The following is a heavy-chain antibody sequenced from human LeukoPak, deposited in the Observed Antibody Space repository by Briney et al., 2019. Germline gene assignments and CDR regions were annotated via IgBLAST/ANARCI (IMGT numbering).Heavy chain of an antibody. CDR1: GFTFSSYA. CDR2: ISGSGGST. V-gene: IGHV3-23*01. J-gene: IGHJ5*02. CDR3: AKDRRLRYFEGWFDP. D-gene: IGHD3-9*01. Sequence: PGGSLRLSCAASGFTFSSYAMSWVRQAPGKGLEWVSAISGSGGSTYYADSVKGRFTISRDNSKNTLYLQMNSLRAEDTAVYYCAKDRRLRYFEGWFDPWSQGTLVTVSS.